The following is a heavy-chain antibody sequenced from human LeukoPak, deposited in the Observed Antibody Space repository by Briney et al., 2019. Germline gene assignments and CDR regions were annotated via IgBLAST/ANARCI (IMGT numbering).Heavy chain of an antibody. J-gene: IGHJ4*02. D-gene: IGHD5-12*01. CDR2: INHGGST. Sequence: SETLSLTCAVYGESFSNYYWSWIRQPPGKGLEWIGEINHGGSTNYNPSLKSRVTMSVDTSKNQFSLKVDSVTAADTAVYFCARSGYAKPLDHFDYWGQGTLVTVSS. V-gene: IGHV4-34*01. CDR1: GESFSNYY. CDR3: ARSGYAKPLDHFDY.